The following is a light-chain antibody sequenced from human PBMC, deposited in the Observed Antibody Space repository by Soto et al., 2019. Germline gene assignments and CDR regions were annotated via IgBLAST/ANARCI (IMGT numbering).Light chain of an antibody. CDR3: QQYGTSPRT. CDR2: ETS. V-gene: IGKV3-20*01. Sequence: EIVLTQSPGTLSLSPGERATLSFRASQSFSSSYLAWYQQKPGQAPRLLIYETSSRATGIPDRFSGSGSQTDFTLTISRLEPEDFAVYYCQQYGTSPRTFGQGTKADI. CDR1: QSFSSSY. J-gene: IGKJ1*01.